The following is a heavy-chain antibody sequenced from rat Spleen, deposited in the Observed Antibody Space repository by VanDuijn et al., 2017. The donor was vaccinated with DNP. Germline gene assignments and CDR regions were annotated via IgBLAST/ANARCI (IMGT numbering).Heavy chain of an antibody. V-gene: IGHV3-1*01. Sequence: EVQLQESGPGLMKPSQSLSLTCSVTGFSITSNYWGWIRKFPGNKMEWIGHISYSGRTTYNPSLKSRISITRDTSKNQFFLQLNSVSTEDTATYYCARWKIGAHYFAYWGQGAIVTVS. CDR3: ARWKIGAHYFAY. CDR1: GFSITSNY. J-gene: IGHJ2*01. CDR2: ISYSGRT. D-gene: IGHD1-5*01.